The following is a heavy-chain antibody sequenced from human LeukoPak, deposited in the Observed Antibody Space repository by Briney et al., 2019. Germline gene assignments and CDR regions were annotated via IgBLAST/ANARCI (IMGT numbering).Heavy chain of an antibody. D-gene: IGHD2-15*01. CDR2: ISYSGIT. J-gene: IGHJ5*02. Sequence: SETLCLTCTVSGGSISDTDYYWVWIRQPPGKGLEWIGSISYSGITYYNPSLKSRVTISVDTSKNQYSLRVSSVTAADTAVYYCARADCSGGSCYPSWFDPWGRGTLVTVSS. CDR1: GGSISDTDYY. CDR3: ARADCSGGSCYPSWFDP. V-gene: IGHV4-39*01.